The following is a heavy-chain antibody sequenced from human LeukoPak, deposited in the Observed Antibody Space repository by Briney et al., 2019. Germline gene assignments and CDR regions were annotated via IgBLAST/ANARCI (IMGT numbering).Heavy chain of an antibody. CDR3: ARAVLYGMDV. J-gene: IGHJ6*02. CDR2: ISSSSS. Sequence: GGSLRLSCAASGFTFSSYSMNWVRQAPGKGLEWVSFISSSSSYYADSVKGRFTISRDNAKNSLYLQMNSLRAEDTAVYYCARAVLYGMDVWGQGTTVTVSS. CDR1: GFTFSSYS. D-gene: IGHD6-6*01. V-gene: IGHV3-21*01.